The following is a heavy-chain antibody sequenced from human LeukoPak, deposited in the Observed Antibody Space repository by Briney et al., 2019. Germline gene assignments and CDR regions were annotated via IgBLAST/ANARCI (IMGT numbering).Heavy chain of an antibody. D-gene: IGHD6-6*01. CDR2: IYYSGST. J-gene: IGHJ4*02. V-gene: IGHV4-59*05. CDR3: ATSYSSSPLIDY. Sequence: TGESLRLSCAASGFSISNAYMSWVRQAPGKGLEWIGSIYYSGSTYYNPSLKSRVTISVDTSKNQFSLKLSSVTAADTAVYYCATSYSSSPLIDYWGQGTLVTVSS. CDR1: GFSISNAY.